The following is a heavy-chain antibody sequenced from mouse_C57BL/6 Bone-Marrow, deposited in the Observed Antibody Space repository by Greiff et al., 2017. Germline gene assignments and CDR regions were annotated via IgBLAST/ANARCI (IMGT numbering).Heavy chain of an antibody. Sequence: VQLQQSGAELVRPGASVKLSCTASGFNIKDYYMHWVKQRPEQGLAWIGRIDPADGDTEYAPKFQGKATMTADTSSNTAYLQLSSLTSEDTAVYYCRWLLYAMDYWGQGTSVTVSS. CDR3: RWLLYAMDY. CDR1: GFNIKDYY. D-gene: IGHD2-3*01. V-gene: IGHV14-1*01. J-gene: IGHJ4*01. CDR2: IDPADGDT.